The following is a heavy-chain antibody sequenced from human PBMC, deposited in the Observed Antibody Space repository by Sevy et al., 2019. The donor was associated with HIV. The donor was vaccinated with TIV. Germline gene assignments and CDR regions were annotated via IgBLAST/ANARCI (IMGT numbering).Heavy chain of an antibody. CDR2: ISSSSSYI. J-gene: IGHJ3*02. D-gene: IGHD3-10*01. V-gene: IGHV3-21*01. CDR1: GFTFSSYS. Sequence: GGSLRLSCAASGFTFSSYSMNWVRQAPGKGLEWVSSISSSSSYIYYGDSVKGRFTISRDNAKNSLYLQMNSLRAEDTAVYYCASTMVRGVYDAFDIWGQGTMVTVSS. CDR3: ASTMVRGVYDAFDI.